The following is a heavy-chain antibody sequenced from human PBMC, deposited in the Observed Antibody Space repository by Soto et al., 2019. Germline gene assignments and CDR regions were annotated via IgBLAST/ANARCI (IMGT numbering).Heavy chain of an antibody. Sequence: QVQLVESGGGVVQPGRSLRLSCAASGFTFSSYGMHWVRQAPGKGLEWVAVISYDGSNKYYADSVKGRFTISRDNSKNTLYLQMNSLRAEDTAVYYCAKDNRPPHLRALYYFDYWGQGTLVTVSS. J-gene: IGHJ4*02. CDR2: ISYDGSNK. CDR3: AKDNRPPHLRALYYFDY. CDR1: GFTFSSYG. V-gene: IGHV3-30*18. D-gene: IGHD3-3*02.